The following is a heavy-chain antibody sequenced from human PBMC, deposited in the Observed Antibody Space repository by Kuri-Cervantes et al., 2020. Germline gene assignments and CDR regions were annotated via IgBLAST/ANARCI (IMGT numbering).Heavy chain of an antibody. CDR1: GFTFSSYG. J-gene: IGHJ6*02. Sequence: GESLKIPCAASGFTFSSYGMHWVRQAPGKGLEWVAVIWYDGSNKYYADSVKGRFTISRDNSKNTLYLQMNSLRAEDTAVYYCARDRFSDGMDVWGQGTTVTVSS. V-gene: IGHV3-30*19. CDR3: ARDRFSDGMDV. CDR2: IWYDGSNK.